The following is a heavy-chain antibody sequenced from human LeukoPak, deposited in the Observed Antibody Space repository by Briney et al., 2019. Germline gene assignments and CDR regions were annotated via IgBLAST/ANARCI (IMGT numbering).Heavy chain of an antibody. CDR3: ARYPTAMVSFDY. CDR2: IYYLGRT. CDR1: GGSIRSRDYY. J-gene: IGHJ4*02. D-gene: IGHD5-18*01. V-gene: IGHV4-39*01. Sequence: SETLSLTCTVSGGSIRSRDYYWGWIRQPPVKGLEWIGNIYYLGRTYYNPSLKSRVTLSVDTSKNQFSLRLSSVTAADTAVYYCARYPTAMVSFDYWGQGTLVTVSS.